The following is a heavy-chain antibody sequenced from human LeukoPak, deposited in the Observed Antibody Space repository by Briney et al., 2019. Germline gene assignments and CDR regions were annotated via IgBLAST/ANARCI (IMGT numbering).Heavy chain of an antibody. Sequence: PGGSLRLSCATSDSTFSGYGIHWVRQPPGKGLEWVAFIQYDGSNKYYADSVKGRFTISRDNSKNTLYLQMNSLRAEDTAVYKCAKDFDYYDSSGPWIDAFDIWGQGTMVTVSS. CDR3: AKDFDYYDSSGPWIDAFDI. V-gene: IGHV3-30*02. J-gene: IGHJ3*02. CDR1: DSTFSGYG. D-gene: IGHD3-22*01. CDR2: IQYDGSNK.